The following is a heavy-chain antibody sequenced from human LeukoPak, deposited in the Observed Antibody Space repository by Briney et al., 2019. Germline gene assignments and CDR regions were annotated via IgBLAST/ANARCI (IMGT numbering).Heavy chain of an antibody. CDR3: AGWGSQNTY. CDR2: ITGSGGDT. Sequence: GRSLRLSCAASGFTFSNYAMSWVRQAPGKGLEWVSLITGSGGDTYYVDSVKGRFTISRDNAKNSLYLQMNSLRADDTAVYYCAGWGSQNTYWGQGTLVTVSS. CDR1: GFTFSNYA. J-gene: IGHJ4*02. D-gene: IGHD3-16*01. V-gene: IGHV3-23*01.